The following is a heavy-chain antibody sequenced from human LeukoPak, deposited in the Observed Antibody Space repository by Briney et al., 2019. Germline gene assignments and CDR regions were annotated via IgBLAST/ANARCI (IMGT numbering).Heavy chain of an antibody. CDR2: ISSSSSYI. J-gene: IGHJ6*02. V-gene: IGHV3-21*01. CDR3: ARGSTPGAYYYYGMDV. CDR1: GFTFSSYR. D-gene: IGHD2-2*01. Sequence: GGPLRLSCAASGFTFSSYRMNWVRQAPGKGLEWVSSISSSSSYIYYADSVKGRFTISRDNAKNSLYLQMNSLRAEDTAVYYCARGSTPGAYYYYGMDVWGQGTTVTVSS.